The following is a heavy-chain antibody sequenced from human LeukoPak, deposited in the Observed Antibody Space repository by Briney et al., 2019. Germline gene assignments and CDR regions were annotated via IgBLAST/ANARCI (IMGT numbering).Heavy chain of an antibody. J-gene: IGHJ4*02. CDR3: ARGTYYDFWSGYYSPRIIDY. CDR1: GYTFTSYD. D-gene: IGHD3-3*01. V-gene: IGHV1-8*03. CDR2: MNPNGGNT. Sequence: ASVKVSCKASGYTFTSYDINWVRQATGQGLEWMGWMNPNGGNTGYAQKFQGRVTITRNTSISTAYMELSSLRSEDTAVYYCARGTYYDFWSGYYSPRIIDYWGQGTLVTVSS.